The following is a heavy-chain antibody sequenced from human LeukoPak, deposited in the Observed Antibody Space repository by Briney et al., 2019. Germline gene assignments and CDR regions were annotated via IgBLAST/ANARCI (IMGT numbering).Heavy chain of an antibody. J-gene: IGHJ4*02. D-gene: IGHD5-18*01. V-gene: IGHV3-30*18. CDR3: AKGFSKVDTAMVDY. CDR1: GFTFSSYG. Sequence: GGSLRLSCAASGFTFSSYGMHWVRQAPGKGLEWVAVISYDGSNKYYADSVKGRFTISRDNSKNTLYLQMDSLRAEDTAVYCCAKGFSKVDTAMVDYWGQGTLVTVSS. CDR2: ISYDGSNK.